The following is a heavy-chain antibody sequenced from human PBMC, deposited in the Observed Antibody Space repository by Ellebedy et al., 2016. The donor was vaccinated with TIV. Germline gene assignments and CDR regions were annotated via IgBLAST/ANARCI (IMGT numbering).Heavy chain of an antibody. CDR3: VRGEGDQVSDH. D-gene: IGHD3-16*01. J-gene: IGHJ5*02. CDR2: INPSAGIT. CDR1: GYTFSSYY. V-gene: IGHV1-46*01. Sequence: AASVKVTCKASGYTFSSYYIHWVRQAPGQGLEWMGIINPSAGITIYAQKFQGRFTMTRDTSTSKVYMELSSLRSEDTAVFYGVRGEGDQVSDHWGQGTLVTVSS.